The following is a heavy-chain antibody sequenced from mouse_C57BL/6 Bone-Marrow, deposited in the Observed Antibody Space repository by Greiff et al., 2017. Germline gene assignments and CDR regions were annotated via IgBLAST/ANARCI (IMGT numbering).Heavy chain of an antibody. CDR2: IYPGDGDT. CDR1: GYAFSSSW. D-gene: IGHD2-1*01. V-gene: IGHV1-82*01. J-gene: IGHJ3*01. Sequence: VQVVESGPELVKPGASVKISCKASGYAFSSSWMNWVKQRPGKGLEWIGRIYPGDGDTNYNGKFKGKATLTADKSSSTAYMQLSSLTSEDSAVYFCEGNFAWFAYWGQGTLVTVSA. CDR3: EGNFAWFAY.